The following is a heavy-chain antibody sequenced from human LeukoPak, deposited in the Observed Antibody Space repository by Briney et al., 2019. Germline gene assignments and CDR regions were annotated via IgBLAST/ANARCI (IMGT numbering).Heavy chain of an antibody. D-gene: IGHD2-21*02. Sequence: PGGSLRLSCAASGFSVSNYNMSWVRQPPGKGLEWVSVMYTGGGRYYGDSVKGRFTISRDNSKNTVFLQMNSLRVEDTALYYCTRGQSYCGADCYSDWGQGTLVTVSS. CDR2: MYTGGGR. V-gene: IGHV3-66*01. CDR1: GFSVSNYN. J-gene: IGHJ4*02. CDR3: TRGQSYCGADCYSD.